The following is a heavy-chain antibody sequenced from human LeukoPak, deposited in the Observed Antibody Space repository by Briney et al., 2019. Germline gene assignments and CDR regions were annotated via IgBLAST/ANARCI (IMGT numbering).Heavy chain of an antibody. CDR2: IYYSGST. Sequence: ASETLSLTCIVSGGSISSSSYYWSWIRQPPGKGLEWIGYIYYSGSTNYNPSLKSRVTISVDTSKNQFSLKLSSVTAADTAVYYCARDRSRVYFDYWGQGALVTVSS. D-gene: IGHD3-10*01. CDR3: ARDRSRVYFDY. CDR1: GGSISSSSYY. J-gene: IGHJ4*02. V-gene: IGHV4-61*01.